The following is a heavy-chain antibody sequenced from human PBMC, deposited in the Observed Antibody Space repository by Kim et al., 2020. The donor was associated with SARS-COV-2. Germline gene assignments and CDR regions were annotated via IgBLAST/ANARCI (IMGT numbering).Heavy chain of an antibody. CDR3: ASGSGATPRGAKYAFDI. J-gene: IGHJ3*02. Sequence: SVKVSCKASGGTFSSYAISWVRQAPGQGLEWMGGIIPIFGTANYAQKFQGRVTITADESTSTAYMELSSLRSEDTAVYYCASGSGATPRGAKYAFDIWGQGTMVTVSS. CDR2: IIPIFGTA. V-gene: IGHV1-69*13. D-gene: IGHD1-26*01. CDR1: GGTFSSYA.